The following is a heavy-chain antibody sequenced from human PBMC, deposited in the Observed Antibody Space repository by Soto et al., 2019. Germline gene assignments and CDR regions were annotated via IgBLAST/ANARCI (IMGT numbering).Heavy chain of an antibody. D-gene: IGHD2-2*01. CDR2: IIPIFGTA. CDR3: ARGGSIVLTPPAISWAHP. Sequence: QVQLVQSGAEVKKPGSSVKVSCKASGGTFSSYAISWVRQAPGQGLEWMGGIIPIFGTANYAQKFQGTVTITADAATSTAYVELRSLGSEDTALYYCARGGSIVLTPPAISWAHPWGQGTLVTVSS. CDR1: GGTFSSYA. J-gene: IGHJ5*02. V-gene: IGHV1-69*12.